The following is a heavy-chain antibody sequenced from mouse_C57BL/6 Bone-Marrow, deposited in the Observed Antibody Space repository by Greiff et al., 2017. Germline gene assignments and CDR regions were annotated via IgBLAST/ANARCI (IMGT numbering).Heavy chain of an antibody. J-gene: IGHJ3*01. CDR1: GFTFSDAW. Sequence: EVQGVESGGGLVQPGGSMKLSCAASGFTFSDAWMDWVRQSPEKGLEWVAEIRNKANNHATYYAESVKGRFTISRDDSKSSVYLQMNSLRAEDTGIYYCTRGEGYYSWFAYWGQGTLVTVSA. CDR2: IRNKANNHAT. CDR3: TRGEGYYSWFAY. D-gene: IGHD2-3*01. V-gene: IGHV6-6*01.